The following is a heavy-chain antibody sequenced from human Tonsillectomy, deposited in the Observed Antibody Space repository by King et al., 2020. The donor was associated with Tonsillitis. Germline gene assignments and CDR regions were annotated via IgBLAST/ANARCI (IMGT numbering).Heavy chain of an antibody. Sequence: VQLVESGGGLVQPGGSLRLSCAASGFTFSSYWMHWVRQAPGKGLVWVSRINSDGSSTSYADPVKGRFTISSDNAKNTLYLQMNSLRAEDTAVYYCASPPSYGSGQRDYWGQGTLVTVSS. J-gene: IGHJ4*02. D-gene: IGHD3-10*01. CDR3: ASPPSYGSGQRDY. CDR1: GFTFSSYW. V-gene: IGHV3-74*01. CDR2: INSDGSST.